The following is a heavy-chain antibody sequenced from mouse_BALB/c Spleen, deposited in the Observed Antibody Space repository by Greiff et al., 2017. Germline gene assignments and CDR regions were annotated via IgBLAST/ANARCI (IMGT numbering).Heavy chain of an antibody. V-gene: IGHV3-2*02. CDR3: ARYYYGSSYYAIDY. Sequence: VQLQQSGPGLVKPSQSLSLTCTVTGYSITSDYAWNWIRQFPGNKLEWMGYISYSGSTSYNPSLKSRISITRDTSKNQFFLQLNSVTTEDTATYYCARYYYGSSYYAIDYWGQGTSVTVSS. CDR2: ISYSGST. D-gene: IGHD1-1*01. J-gene: IGHJ4*01. CDR1: GYSITSDYA.